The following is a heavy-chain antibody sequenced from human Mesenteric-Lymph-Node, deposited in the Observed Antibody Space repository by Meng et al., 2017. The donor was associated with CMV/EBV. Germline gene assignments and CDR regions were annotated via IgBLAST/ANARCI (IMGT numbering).Heavy chain of an antibody. D-gene: IGHD6-13*01. V-gene: IGHV3-11*06. J-gene: IGHJ4*02. CDR1: GFTFSDSY. CDR3: AREPSVAAAGVDF. Sequence: AASGFTFSDSYMAWIRQAPGKGLEWVASVSSSGVYTNYAASVKGRFTISRDSARNSLHLQMNTLRAEDTAVYFCAREPSVAAAGVDFWGQGALVTVSS. CDR2: VSSSGVYT.